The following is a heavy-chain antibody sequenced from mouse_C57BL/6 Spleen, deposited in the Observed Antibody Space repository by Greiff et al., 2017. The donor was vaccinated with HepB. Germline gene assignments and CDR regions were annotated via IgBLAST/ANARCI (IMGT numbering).Heavy chain of an antibody. V-gene: IGHV2-3*01. D-gene: IGHD1-1*01. CDR3: AKAYHYYGSSYDYAMDY. Sequence: QVHVKQSGPGLVAPSQSLSITCTVSGFSFTSYGVSWVRQPPGKGLEWLGVIWGDGSTNYHSALISRLSISKDNSQSQVFLKLNSLQTDDTATYYCAKAYHYYGSSYDYAMDYWGQGTSVTVSS. J-gene: IGHJ4*01. CDR2: IWGDGST. CDR1: GFSFTSYG.